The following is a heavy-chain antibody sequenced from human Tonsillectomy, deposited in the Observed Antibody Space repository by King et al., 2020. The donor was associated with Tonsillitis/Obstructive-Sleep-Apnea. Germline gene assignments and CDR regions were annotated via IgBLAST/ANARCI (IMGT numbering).Heavy chain of an antibody. CDR2: FYHSGST. J-gene: IGHJ6*03. V-gene: IGHV4-4*02. CDR3: ARAPDYDFWSGSRYYMDV. D-gene: IGHD3-3*01. Sequence: VQLQESGPGLVKPSGTLSLTCAVSGGSISSSNWWSWGRQPPGKGLEWIGEFYHSGSTNYNPSLKSRVTISVDKSKNQFSLRLSSVTAADTAVYYCARAPDYDFWSGSRYYMDVWGKGTTVTVSS. CDR1: GGSISSSNW.